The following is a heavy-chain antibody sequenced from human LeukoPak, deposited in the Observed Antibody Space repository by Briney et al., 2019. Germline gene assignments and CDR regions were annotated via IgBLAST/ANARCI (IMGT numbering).Heavy chain of an antibody. CDR1: GGSISSSSYY. CDR2: IYYSGST. V-gene: IGHV4-39*01. D-gene: IGHD2-8*01. J-gene: IGHJ3*02. Sequence: SETLSLTCTVSGGSISSSSYYWGWIRQPPGKGLEWIGSIYYSGSTYYNPSLKSRVTISVDTSKNQFSLKLSSVTAADTAVYYCARLRLMYEDAFDIWGQGTMVTVSS. CDR3: ARLRLMYEDAFDI.